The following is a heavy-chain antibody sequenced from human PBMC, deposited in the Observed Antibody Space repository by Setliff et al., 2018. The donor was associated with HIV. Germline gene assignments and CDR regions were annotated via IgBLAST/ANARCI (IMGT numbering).Heavy chain of an antibody. D-gene: IGHD2-8*01. CDR3: ARRGRDGVFIMFATGFDP. V-gene: IGHV4-39*01. CDR2: IFYTGST. Sequence: PSETLSLTCSVSGVSINRTDHYWGWIRQPPGKGLEWIGDIFYTGSTYYNPSLKSRIAISVDTSENQFSLKLNSVTAADTAVYYCARRGRDGVFIMFATGFDPWGQGALVTVS. CDR1: GVSINRTDHY. J-gene: IGHJ5*02.